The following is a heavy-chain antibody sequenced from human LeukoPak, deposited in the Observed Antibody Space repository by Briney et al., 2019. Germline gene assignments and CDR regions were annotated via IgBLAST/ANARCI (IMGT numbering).Heavy chain of an antibody. V-gene: IGHV3-30*18. CDR1: GFTFSHYG. CDR2: ISYDGSNK. J-gene: IGHJ4*02. CDR3: AKDLSTQMYYFDY. Sequence: GGSLRLSCAASGFTFSHYGMHWVRQAPGKGLEWVAIISYDGSNKYYADSVKGRFTISRDNSKNTLYLQMNSLTAEDTAVYYCAKDLSTQMYYFDYWGQGTLVSVSS.